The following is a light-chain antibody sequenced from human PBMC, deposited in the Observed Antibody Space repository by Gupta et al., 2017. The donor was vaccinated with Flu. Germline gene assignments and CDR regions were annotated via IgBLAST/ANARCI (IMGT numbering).Light chain of an antibody. J-gene: IGLJ1*01. CDR1: SSDSGGYDF. CDR3: SSYTSSGTV. Sequence: QSALTQPASVSGSPGPSVTISCTGISSDSGGYDFVSWYQQYPGKAPKVMIYRVSNRPSGVSNRFSGSNSANTASLTISGLQPEDEADYYCSSYTSSGTVFGTGTKVTVL. V-gene: IGLV2-14*01. CDR2: RVS.